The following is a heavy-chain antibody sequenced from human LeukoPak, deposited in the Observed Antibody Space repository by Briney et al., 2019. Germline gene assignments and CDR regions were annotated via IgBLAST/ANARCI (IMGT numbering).Heavy chain of an antibody. J-gene: IGHJ6*02. Sequence: PSETPSLTCTVSGGSISSYYWRWIRQPARKELVWIGRIYTSGSTNYNPSLKSRVTMSVDTSNNQFSLKLSSVTAADTAVYYCARDKVPDGGMDVWGQGTAVTVSS. V-gene: IGHV4-4*07. CDR2: IYTSGST. D-gene: IGHD4-17*01. CDR3: ARDKVPDGGMDV. CDR1: GGSISSYY.